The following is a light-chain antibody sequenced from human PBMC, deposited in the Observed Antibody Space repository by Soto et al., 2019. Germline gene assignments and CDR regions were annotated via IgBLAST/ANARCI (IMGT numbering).Light chain of an antibody. CDR2: GNS. CDR1: SSNIGAGYD. V-gene: IGLV1-40*01. CDR3: QSYDSSRVV. Sequence: QSVLTQPPSVSGAPGQRVTISCTGSSSNIGAGYDVHWYQQLPGTAPKLLIYGNSNRPSGVPDRFSGSKSGTSASLAITGLQAEDEADYYCQSYDSSRVVFGRGTQLTVL. J-gene: IGLJ2*01.